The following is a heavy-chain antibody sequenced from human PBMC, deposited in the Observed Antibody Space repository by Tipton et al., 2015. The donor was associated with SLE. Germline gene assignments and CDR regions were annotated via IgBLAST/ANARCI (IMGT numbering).Heavy chain of an antibody. Sequence: TLSLTCTVSGGYISSSSYYGGWIRQPPGKGLEWLGSSHYSGTTYDNPSLKSRVTISVDTSKNQFSLMLSSVTAADTALYYCAGALDTTMVPFDYLGQGTLVTVSS. D-gene: IGHD5-18*01. CDR2: SHYSGTT. CDR3: AGALDTTMVPFDY. CDR1: GGYISSSSYY. V-gene: IGHV4-39*07. J-gene: IGHJ4*02.